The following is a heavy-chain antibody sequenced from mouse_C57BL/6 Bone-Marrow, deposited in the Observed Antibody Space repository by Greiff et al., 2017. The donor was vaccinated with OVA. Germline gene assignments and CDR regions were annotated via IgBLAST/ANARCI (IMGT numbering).Heavy chain of an antibody. D-gene: IGHD1-1*01. CDR2: IYPGDGDT. CDR1: GYAFSSSW. Sequence: VKLQESGPELVKPGASVKISCKASGYAFSSSWMNWVKQRPGKGLEWIGRIYPGDGDTNYNGKFKGKATLTADKSSSTAYMQLSSLTSEDSAVYFCAGDYYGSTYTPFAYWGQGTLVTVSA. CDR3: AGDYYGSTYTPFAY. V-gene: IGHV1-82*01. J-gene: IGHJ3*01.